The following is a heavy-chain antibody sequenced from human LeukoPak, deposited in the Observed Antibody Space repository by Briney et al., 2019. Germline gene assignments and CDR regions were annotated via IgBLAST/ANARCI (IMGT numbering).Heavy chain of an antibody. D-gene: IGHD2-15*01. Sequence: ASVKVSCKASGYTFTTYAIHWVRQAPGQRLEWMGWINAGTAYTKYSQTFQGRVTFTRDTSASTAYMELSSLRSEDTAVYYCAREYCSGGSCYPWSYWGQGTLVTVSS. CDR1: GYTFTTYA. J-gene: IGHJ4*02. CDR3: AREYCSGGSCYPWSY. V-gene: IGHV1-3*01. CDR2: INAGTAYT.